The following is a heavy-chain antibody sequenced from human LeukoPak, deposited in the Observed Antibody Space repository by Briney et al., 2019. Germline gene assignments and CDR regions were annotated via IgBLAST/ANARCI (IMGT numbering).Heavy chain of an antibody. CDR2: INYSGST. D-gene: IGHD3-10*01. J-gene: IGHJ4*02. CDR3: ARARLSIVRGITNFDY. Sequence: SETLSLTCTVSGGSISSSTYYWGWIRQPPGKGLEWIGTINYSGSTFYNPSLKSRVTISVDTSKNHFCLMLNSVTAADTALYFCARARLSIVRGITNFDYWGQGTVVTVSS. CDR1: GGSISSSTYY. V-gene: IGHV4-39*02.